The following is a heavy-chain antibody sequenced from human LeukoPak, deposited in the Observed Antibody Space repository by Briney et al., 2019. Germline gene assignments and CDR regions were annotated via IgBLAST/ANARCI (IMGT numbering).Heavy chain of an antibody. J-gene: IGHJ6*02. CDR3: ARACSSSSCGMDV. Sequence: SETLSLTCAVYGGSFSGYYWSWIRQPPGKGLEWIGEINHSGSTNYNPSLKSRVTISVDTSKNQFSLKLSSVTAADTAVYYCARACSSSSCGMDVWGQGTTVTVSS. CDR2: INHSGST. D-gene: IGHD6-13*01. V-gene: IGHV4-34*01. CDR1: GGSFSGYY.